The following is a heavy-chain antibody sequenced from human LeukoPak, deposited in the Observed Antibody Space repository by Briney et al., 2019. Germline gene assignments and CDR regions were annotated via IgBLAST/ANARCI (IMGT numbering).Heavy chain of an antibody. CDR2: INHSGST. CDR3: ARLLMVRGVHSFDY. D-gene: IGHD3-10*01. CDR1: GGSFSGYY. V-gene: IGHV4-34*01. J-gene: IGHJ4*02. Sequence: SETLSLTCAVYGGSFSGYYWSWIRQPPGKGLEWIGEINHSGSTNYNPSLKSRVTISVDTSKNQFSLKLSSVTAADTAVYYCARLLMVRGVHSFDYWSQGTLVTVSS.